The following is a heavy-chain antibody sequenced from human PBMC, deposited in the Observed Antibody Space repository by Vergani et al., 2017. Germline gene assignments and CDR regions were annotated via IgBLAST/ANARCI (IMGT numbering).Heavy chain of an antibody. CDR2: IYYSGST. J-gene: IGHJ4*02. D-gene: IGHD6-19*01. CDR1: GGSIGSYY. V-gene: IGHV4-59*01. Sequence: QVQLQESGPGLVKPSETLSLTCTVSGGSIGSYYWSWIRQPPGKGLEWIGYIYYSGSTNYNPSLKSRVTISVDTSKNQFSLKLSSVTAADTAVYYCARDHSSGWVDYWGQGTLVTVSS. CDR3: ARDHSSGWVDY.